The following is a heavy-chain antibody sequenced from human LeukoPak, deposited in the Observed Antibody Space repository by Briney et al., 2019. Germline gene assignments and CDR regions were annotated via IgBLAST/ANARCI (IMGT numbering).Heavy chain of an antibody. Sequence: SETLSLTCTVSGGSISSGGYYWSWIRQHPRKGLEWIGYTYHSGYTYYNPSLKSRVTISVDTSKNQFSLKLSSVTAADTAVYYCARAPGESAFDIWGQGTMVTVSS. CDR2: TYHSGYT. D-gene: IGHD3-16*01. J-gene: IGHJ3*02. V-gene: IGHV4-31*03. CDR3: ARAPGESAFDI. CDR1: GGSISSGGYY.